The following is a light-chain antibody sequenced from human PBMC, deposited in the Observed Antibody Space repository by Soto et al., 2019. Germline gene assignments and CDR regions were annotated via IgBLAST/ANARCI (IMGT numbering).Light chain of an antibody. CDR3: SSYTSSSTLV. CDR1: SSDVGGYNY. CDR2: AVS. J-gene: IGLJ2*01. Sequence: QSALTQPASVSGSPGQSITISCTGTSSDVGGYNYVSWYQQHPGKAPKLMIYAVSNRPSGVSNRFSGSKSGNTASLTISGLQAEDDADYYCSSYTSSSTLVFGGGTQLTVL. V-gene: IGLV2-14*01.